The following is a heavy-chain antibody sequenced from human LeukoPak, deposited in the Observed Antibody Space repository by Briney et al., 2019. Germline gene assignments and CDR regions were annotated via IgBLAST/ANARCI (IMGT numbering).Heavy chain of an antibody. V-gene: IGHV3-23*01. CDR1: GFTFSSYA. CDR2: ISGSGGST. J-gene: IGHJ4*02. D-gene: IGHD5-24*01. CDR3: AKAVRWLQLTLFDY. Sequence: GRSLRLSCAASGFTFSSYAMSWVRQAPGKGLEWVSAISGSGGSTYYADSVKGRFTISRDNSKNTLYLQMNSLRAEDTAVYYCAKAVRWLQLTLFDYWGQGTLVTVSS.